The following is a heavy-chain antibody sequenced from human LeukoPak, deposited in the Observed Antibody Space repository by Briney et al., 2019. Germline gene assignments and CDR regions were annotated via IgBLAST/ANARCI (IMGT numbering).Heavy chain of an antibody. CDR1: GFSVSSNY. CDR3: ARGRRSIGYCSSTSCSRGYYFDY. D-gene: IGHD2-2*01. J-gene: IGHJ4*02. CDR2: VHSDGST. Sequence: GGSLRLSCAASGFSVSSNYMNWVRQAPGKGLEWVSVVHSDGSTYYADSVKGRFIISRDNSKNTLFLQMNSLRSEDTAVYYCARGRRSIGYCSSTSCSRGYYFDYWGQGTLVTVSS. V-gene: IGHV3-53*05.